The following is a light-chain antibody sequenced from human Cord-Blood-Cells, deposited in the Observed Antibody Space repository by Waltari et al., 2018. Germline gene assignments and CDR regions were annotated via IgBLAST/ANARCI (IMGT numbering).Light chain of an antibody. CDR1: SSAVGIYNL. CDR2: EVS. CDR3: CSYAGSSTFYV. Sequence: QSALPQPPSVSGSPGMSITISCTGTSSAVGIYNLVSWYQQHPGKAPKLMIYEVSKRPSGVSNRFSGSKSGNTASLTISGLQAEDEADYYCCSYAGSSTFYVFGTGTKVTVL. J-gene: IGLJ1*01. V-gene: IGLV2-23*02.